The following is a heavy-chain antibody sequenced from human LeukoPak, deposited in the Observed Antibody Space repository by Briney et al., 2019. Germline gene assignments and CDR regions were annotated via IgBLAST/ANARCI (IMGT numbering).Heavy chain of an antibody. CDR1: GFTFSSYA. CDR2: ISGSGGST. V-gene: IGHV3-23*01. J-gene: IGHJ4*02. Sequence: GGSLRLSCAASGFTFSSYAMSWVRQAPGKGRWGASAISGSGGSTYYADSVKGRFTISRDNSKNTLYLQMNSLRAEDTAVYYCAKDGISGWYSGYFDYWGQGTLVTVSS. D-gene: IGHD6-19*01. CDR3: AKDGISGWYSGYFDY.